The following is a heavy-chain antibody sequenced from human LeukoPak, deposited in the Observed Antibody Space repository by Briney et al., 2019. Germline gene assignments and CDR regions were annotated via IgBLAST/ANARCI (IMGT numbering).Heavy chain of an antibody. D-gene: IGHD1-1*01. CDR1: GDSISSTSSF. CDR2: IYHSGST. J-gene: IGHJ3*02. V-gene: IGHV4-39*07. CDR3: ARLQPNTGEWAFDI. Sequence: KSSETLSLTCTVSGDSISSTSSFWGWIRQPPGKGLEWIGNIYHSGSTNYNPSLKSRVTISVDTSKNQLSLKLSSVTAADTAVYHCARLQPNTGEWAFDIWGQGTMVSVSS.